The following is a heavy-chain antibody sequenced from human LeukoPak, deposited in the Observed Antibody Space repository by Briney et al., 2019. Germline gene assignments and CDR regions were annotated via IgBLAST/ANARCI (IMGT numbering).Heavy chain of an antibody. D-gene: IGHD1-26*01. Sequence: PSETLSLTCTVSGGSMTGHYWSWIRQPPGKGLEWIGFIYYTGTTNYNPSLKSRVTISLDTSKNQFSLKWSSMTAADTAVYYCARQSGWLDPWGQGIMVTVSS. J-gene: IGHJ5*02. CDR2: IYYTGTT. V-gene: IGHV4-59*08. CDR1: GGSMTGHY. CDR3: ARQSGWLDP.